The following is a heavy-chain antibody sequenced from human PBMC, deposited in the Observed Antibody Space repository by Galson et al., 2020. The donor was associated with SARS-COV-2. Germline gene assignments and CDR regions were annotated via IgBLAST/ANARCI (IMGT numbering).Heavy chain of an antibody. V-gene: IGHV4-30-4*01. J-gene: IGHJ4*02. D-gene: IGHD3-3*01. CDR2: IYYSGST. CDR3: ARTQTGHDFWSGYYFDY. Sequence: ETSETLSLTCTVSGGSISSGDYYWSWIRQPPGKGLEWIGYIYYSGSTYYNPSLKSRVTISVDTSKNQFSLKLSSVTAADTAVYYCARTQTGHDFWSGYYFDYWGQGTLVTVSS. CDR1: GGSISSGDYY.